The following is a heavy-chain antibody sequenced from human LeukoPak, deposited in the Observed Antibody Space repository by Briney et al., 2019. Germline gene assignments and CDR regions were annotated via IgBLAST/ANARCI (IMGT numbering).Heavy chain of an antibody. D-gene: IGHD4-17*01. CDR3: ADDYGDYLFHY. J-gene: IGHJ4*02. CDR2: INPNSGGT. V-gene: IGHV1-2*02. CDR1: GYSFTGYY. Sequence: ASVKVSCKASGYSFTGYYMHWVRQAPGQGLEWMGWINPNSGGTNYAQKFQGRVTMTRDTSISTASMELSRLRPDDTAVYYCADDYGDYLFHYWGQGTLVTVSS.